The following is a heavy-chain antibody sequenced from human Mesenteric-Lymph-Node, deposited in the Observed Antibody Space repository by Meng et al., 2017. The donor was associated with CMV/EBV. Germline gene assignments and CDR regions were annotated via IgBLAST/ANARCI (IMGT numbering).Heavy chain of an antibody. CDR2: IYPGDSGT. D-gene: IGHD2-2*01. Sequence: KGSGYSFTNYWLGWVRQMPGKGLEWVGIIYPGDSGTTYSPSFQGHVTISVDKSINTAYLQWSSLKASDTAVYYCARPRGSSTNCYDYWGQGTLVTVSS. CDR1: GYSFTNYW. V-gene: IGHV5-51*01. J-gene: IGHJ4*02. CDR3: ARPRGSSTNCYDY.